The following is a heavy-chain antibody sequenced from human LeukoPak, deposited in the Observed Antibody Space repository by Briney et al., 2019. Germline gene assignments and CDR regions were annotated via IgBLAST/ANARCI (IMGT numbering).Heavy chain of an antibody. V-gene: IGHV3-13*01. CDR1: GFTLGSHD. Sequence: AGSLRLSCTASGFTLGSHDMHWVRQIPGQGLEWGASVSSGFHAFFADSVQGRFTVSREDARNSLYLQMNSLRAGDTAVYYCVREARGYHYTYFDYRGQGTLVTVSS. CDR2: VSSGFHA. D-gene: IGHD2-15*01. J-gene: IGHJ4*02. CDR3: VREARGYHYTYFDY.